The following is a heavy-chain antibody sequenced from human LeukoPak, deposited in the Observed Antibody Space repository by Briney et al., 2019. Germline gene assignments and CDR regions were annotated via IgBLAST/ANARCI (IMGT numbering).Heavy chain of an antibody. CDR3: ARVGGYGDYWRSVDY. Sequence: GGSLRLSCAASGFTFSNAWMNWVRQAPGKGLEWVSYISSSSSTIYYADSVKGRFTISRDNAKNSLYLQMNSLRDEDTAVYYCARVGGYGDYWRSVDYWGQGTLVTVSS. CDR2: ISSSSSTI. D-gene: IGHD4-17*01. V-gene: IGHV3-48*02. J-gene: IGHJ4*02. CDR1: GFTFSNAW.